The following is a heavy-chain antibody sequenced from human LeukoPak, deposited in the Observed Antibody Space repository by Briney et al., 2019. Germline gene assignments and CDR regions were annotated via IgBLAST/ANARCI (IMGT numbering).Heavy chain of an antibody. CDR2: ISWDGGST. J-gene: IGHJ4*02. D-gene: IGHD3-22*01. Sequence: GGSLRLSCAASGFTFDDYTMHWVRQAPGKGLEWVSLISWDGGSTYYADSVKGRFTISRDNSKNSLYLQMNSLRTEDTALYYCATLILYDGSGFGPSPKGFDYWGQGTLVTVSP. CDR3: ATLILYDGSGFGPSPKGFDY. V-gene: IGHV3-43*01. CDR1: GFTFDDYT.